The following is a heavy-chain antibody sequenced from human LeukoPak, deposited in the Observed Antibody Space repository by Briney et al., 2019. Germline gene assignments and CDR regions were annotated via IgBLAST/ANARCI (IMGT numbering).Heavy chain of an antibody. CDR3: TTENVLLWFGELLNFDY. V-gene: IGHV3-15*01. CDR1: GFTFSSYG. Sequence: PGGTLRLSCAASGFTFSSYGMSWVRQAPGKGLEWVGRIKSKTDGGTTDYAAPVKGRFTISRDDSKNTLYLQMNSLKTEDTAVYYCTTENVLLWFGELLNFDYWGQGTLVTVSS. J-gene: IGHJ4*02. CDR2: IKSKTDGGTT. D-gene: IGHD3-10*01.